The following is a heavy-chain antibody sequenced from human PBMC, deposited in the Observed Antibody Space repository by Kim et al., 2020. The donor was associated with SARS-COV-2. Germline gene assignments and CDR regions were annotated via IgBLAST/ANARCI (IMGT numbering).Heavy chain of an antibody. CDR1: GYTFTGYY. Sequence: ASVKVSCKASGYTFTGYYMHWVRQAPGQGLEWMGWINPNSGGTNYAQKFQGWVTMTRDTSISTAYMELSRLRSDDTAVYYCARDGNYYDSSGYFDYWGQGTLVTVSS. V-gene: IGHV1-2*04. J-gene: IGHJ4*02. CDR3: ARDGNYYDSSGYFDY. D-gene: IGHD3-22*01. CDR2: INPNSGGT.